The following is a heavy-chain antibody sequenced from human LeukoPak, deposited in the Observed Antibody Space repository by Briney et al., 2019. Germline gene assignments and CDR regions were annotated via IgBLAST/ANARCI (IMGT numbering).Heavy chain of an antibody. CDR3: ARHSDFWSGYSEPDFDY. CDR1: GYTFTSYA. D-gene: IGHD3-3*01. Sequence: ASVKVSCKASGYTFTSYAMNWVRQAPGQGLEWMGWINTNTGNPTYAQGFTGRFVFSLDTSVSTAYLQISSLKAEDTAVYYCARHSDFWSGYSEPDFDYWGQGTLVTVSS. J-gene: IGHJ4*02. CDR2: INTNTGNP. V-gene: IGHV7-4-1*02.